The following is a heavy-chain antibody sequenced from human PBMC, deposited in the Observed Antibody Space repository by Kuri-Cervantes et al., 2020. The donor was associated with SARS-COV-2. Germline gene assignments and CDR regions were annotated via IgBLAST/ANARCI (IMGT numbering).Heavy chain of an antibody. V-gene: IGHV4-34*01. J-gene: IGHJ4*02. D-gene: IGHD6-19*01. CDR2: ITQSGST. Sequence: SETLSLTCTVFGGSFSDNHWSWIRQAPGKGLEWVAEITQSGSTNYNPSLKSRVTISVDTSKNQFSLRLSSVTAADTAVYYCARLGSGWPGIDFWGQGTLVTVSS. CDR3: ARLGSGWPGIDF. CDR1: GGSFSDNH.